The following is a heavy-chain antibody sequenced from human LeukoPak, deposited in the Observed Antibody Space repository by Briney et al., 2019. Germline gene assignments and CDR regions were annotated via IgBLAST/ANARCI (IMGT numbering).Heavy chain of an antibody. CDR2: ICYSGST. CDR3: ARLPSKYCSSTSCYTDYYYGMDV. V-gene: IGHV4-59*08. CDR1: GGSISSYY. Sequence: KPSETLSLTCTVSGGSISSYYWSWIRQPPGKGLEWIGYICYSGSTNYNPSLKSRVTISVDTSKNQFSLKLSSVTAADTAVYYCARLPSKYCSSTSCYTDYYYGMDVWGQGTTVTVSS. J-gene: IGHJ6*02. D-gene: IGHD2-2*02.